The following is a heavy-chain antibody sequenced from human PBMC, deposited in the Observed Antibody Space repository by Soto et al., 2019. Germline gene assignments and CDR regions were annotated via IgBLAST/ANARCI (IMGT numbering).Heavy chain of an antibody. Sequence: GESLKISCAASGFTFSSCAMGWVRQAPGRGLEWVSYISNTGASIYYADSVRDRFTISRDNAKNTLSLQMNSLRAEDTALYHCARGPISNDHYFDFWGQGAQVTVSS. CDR1: GFTFSSCA. CDR2: ISNTGASI. J-gene: IGHJ4*02. D-gene: IGHD2-21*01. V-gene: IGHV3-23*01. CDR3: ARGPISNDHYFDF.